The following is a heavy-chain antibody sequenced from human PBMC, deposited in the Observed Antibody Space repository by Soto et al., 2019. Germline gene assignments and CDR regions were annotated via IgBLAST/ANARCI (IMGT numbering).Heavy chain of an antibody. V-gene: IGHV4-61*01. CDR2: IYYSGST. CDR3: ARTIEQLASENNWFDP. D-gene: IGHD6-13*01. CDR1: GGSFSSGSYY. J-gene: IGHJ5*02. Sequence: SETLSLTCTVSGGSFSSGSYYWSWIRQPPGKGLEWIGYIYYSGSTNYNPSLKSRVTISVDTSKNQFSLKLSSVTAADTAVYYCARTIEQLASENNWFDPWGQGTLVTVSS.